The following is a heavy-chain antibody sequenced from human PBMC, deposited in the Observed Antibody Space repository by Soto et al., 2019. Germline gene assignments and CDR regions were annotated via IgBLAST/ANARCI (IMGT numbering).Heavy chain of an antibody. CDR1: GGSFRGYY. CDR3: ARGGDYGDYLNYFDY. Sequence: SETLSLTCAVYGGSFRGYYRSWIRQPPGKGLQWIGEINHSGSTNCNTSLKSRVTMSVDTSKNQFSLQLSSVTAADTAVYFCARGGDYGDYLNYFDYWGQGTLVTVSS. D-gene: IGHD4-17*01. CDR2: INHSGST. V-gene: IGHV4-34*01. J-gene: IGHJ4*02.